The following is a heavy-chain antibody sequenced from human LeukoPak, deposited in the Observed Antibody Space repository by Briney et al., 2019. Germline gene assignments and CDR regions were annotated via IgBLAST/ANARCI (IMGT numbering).Heavy chain of an antibody. Sequence: GGSLRLSCAASGFTFSSYAMSWVRQAPGKGLEWVSAISGSGGSTYYADSVKGRFTISSDNAKNTLYLQMNSLRAEDTAVYYCAKTLLDYGDPFDYWGQGTLVTVSS. CDR1: GFTFSSYA. D-gene: IGHD4-17*01. V-gene: IGHV3-23*01. CDR3: AKTLLDYGDPFDY. J-gene: IGHJ4*02. CDR2: ISGSGGST.